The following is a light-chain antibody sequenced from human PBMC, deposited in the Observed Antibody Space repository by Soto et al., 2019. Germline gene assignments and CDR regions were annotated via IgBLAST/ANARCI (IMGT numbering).Light chain of an antibody. CDR3: QQSNSSPPWT. Sequence: DIQMTQSPSSVAASVGDRVTITCRASQGVGNWLAWYQQRPGKAPRLLIYGASTLQSGVPSRFSGSGSGTDFTLTISSLQAEDFPTYYCQQSNSSPPWTFSQGTKVEIK. CDR1: QGVGNW. J-gene: IGKJ1*01. CDR2: GAS. V-gene: IGKV1-12*01.